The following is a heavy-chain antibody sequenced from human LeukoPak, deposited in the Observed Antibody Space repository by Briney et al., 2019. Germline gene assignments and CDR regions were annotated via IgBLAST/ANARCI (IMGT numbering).Heavy chain of an antibody. CDR2: ISAYNGNT. CDR1: SYTFTSYG. J-gene: IGHJ4*02. Sequence: ASVKVSCKASSYTFTSYGISWVRQAPGQGLEWMGWISAYNGNTNYAQKLQGRVTMTTDTSTSTAYMELRSLRSDDTAVYYCARDRYYFPPWREDYFDYWGQGTLVTVSS. CDR3: ARDRYYFPPWREDYFDY. D-gene: IGHD2/OR15-2a*01. V-gene: IGHV1-18*01.